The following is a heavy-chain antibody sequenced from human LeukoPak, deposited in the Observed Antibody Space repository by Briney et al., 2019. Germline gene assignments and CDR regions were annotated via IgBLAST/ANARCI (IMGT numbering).Heavy chain of an antibody. CDR3: ARDEVGATTFDY. D-gene: IGHD1-26*01. V-gene: IGHV4-61*02. CDR1: GGSISSGSYY. J-gene: IGHJ4*02. CDR2: IYTSGST. Sequence: SETLSLTCTVSGGSISSGSYYWSWIRQPAGKGLEWIGRIYTSGSTYYNPSLKSRVTISVDTSKNQFSLKLSSVTAADTAVYYCARDEVGATTFDYWGQGTLVTVSS.